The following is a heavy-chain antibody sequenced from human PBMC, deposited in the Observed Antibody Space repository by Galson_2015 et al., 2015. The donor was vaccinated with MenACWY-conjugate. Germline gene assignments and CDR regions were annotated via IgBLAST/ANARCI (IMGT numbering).Heavy chain of an antibody. D-gene: IGHD6-25*01. CDR2: VSALNGDT. CDR1: GYTFTSYD. Sequence: SCKAPGYTFTSYDINWVRQAPGQGLEWMGWVSALNGDTSYAQKLQGRVTMTTDTSTSTAYMELRSLISDDTAVYYCARGPRHWFDPWGQGTLVTVSS. V-gene: IGHV1-18*01. CDR3: ARGPRHWFDP. J-gene: IGHJ5*02.